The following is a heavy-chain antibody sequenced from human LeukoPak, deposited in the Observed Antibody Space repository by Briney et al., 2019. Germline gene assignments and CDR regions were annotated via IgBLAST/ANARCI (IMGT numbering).Heavy chain of an antibody. Sequence: SETLSLTCTVSGGSISSGDYYGSWIRQPPGKGLESIGYTYYSGSIYYNPSLKSRTTISVDTSKNQFSLKLTSVTAADTAVYYCARPYYYDSRIDPWGQGTLVTVSS. D-gene: IGHD3-22*01. CDR1: GGSISSGDYY. J-gene: IGHJ5*02. CDR3: ARPYYYDSRIDP. CDR2: TYYSGSI. V-gene: IGHV4-30-4*01.